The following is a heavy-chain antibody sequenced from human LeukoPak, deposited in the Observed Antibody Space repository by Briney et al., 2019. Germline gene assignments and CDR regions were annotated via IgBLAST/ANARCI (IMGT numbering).Heavy chain of an antibody. CDR1: GGSISSSSYY. Sequence: SETLSLTCTVSGGSISSSSYYWGWIRQPPGKGLEWIGSIYYSGSTYYNPSLKSRVTISVDTSKNQFSLKLSSVTAADTAVYYCARAEDAFDIWGQGTMVTVSS. V-gene: IGHV4-39*07. CDR3: ARAEDAFDI. CDR2: IYYSGST. J-gene: IGHJ3*02.